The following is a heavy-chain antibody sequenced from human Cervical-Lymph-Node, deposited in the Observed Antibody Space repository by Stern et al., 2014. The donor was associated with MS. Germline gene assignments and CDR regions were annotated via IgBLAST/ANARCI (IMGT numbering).Heavy chain of an antibody. Sequence: EVQLVESGGGLVQPGGSLRLCCAASGFTVSTNYVSWVRQAPGKGLEWVSIFYSGGTTYYADSVKGRFTLSRDNSKNTLYLQMNSLRAEDTAIYYCARDGGYYYGSGSYLAWFFDLWGRGTLVTVSS. CDR2: FYSGGTT. D-gene: IGHD3-10*01. CDR3: ARDGGYYYGSGSYLAWFFDL. CDR1: GFTVSTNY. J-gene: IGHJ2*01. V-gene: IGHV3-66*01.